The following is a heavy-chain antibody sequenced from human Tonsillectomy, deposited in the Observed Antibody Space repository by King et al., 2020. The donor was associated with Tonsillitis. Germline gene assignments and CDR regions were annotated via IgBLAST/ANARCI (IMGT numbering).Heavy chain of an antibody. CDR3: AREGYSNYWYLDY. J-gene: IGHJ4*02. CDR1: GYTFNRYA. V-gene: IGHV1-18*01. D-gene: IGHD6-19*01. Sequence: QLVQSGPEVKKPGASVKVSCKASGYTFNRYAINWVRQAPGQGLEWMGWISAYNGNTKYAKKFQGRVTMTTDTSTSTAYMEIRSLRSDDTAVYYCAREGYSNYWYLDYWGQGTLVTVSS. CDR2: ISAYNGNT.